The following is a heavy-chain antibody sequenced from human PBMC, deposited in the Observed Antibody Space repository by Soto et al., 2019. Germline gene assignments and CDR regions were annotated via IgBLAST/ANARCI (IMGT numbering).Heavy chain of an antibody. J-gene: IGHJ4*02. D-gene: IGHD3-22*01. V-gene: IGHV3-66*01. CDR1: GLTLTSNS. Sequence: GGSLRLSCVVSGLTLTSNSINWVRQAPGKGLEWVSVIYSGGKTNYADSVKGRFTISRDTSRNTLYLQMSSLRVEDTAVYYCARDTPLFNFGYQRGNYFDYWGQGALVTVSS. CDR2: IYSGGKT. CDR3: ARDTPLFNFGYQRGNYFDY.